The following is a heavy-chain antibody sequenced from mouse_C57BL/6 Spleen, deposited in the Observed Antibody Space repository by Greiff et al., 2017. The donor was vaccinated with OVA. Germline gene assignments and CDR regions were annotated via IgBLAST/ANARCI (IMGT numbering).Heavy chain of an antibody. D-gene: IGHD2-1*01. CDR3: ANYGNLYYAMDY. J-gene: IGHJ4*01. CDR2: IDPSDSYT. CDR1: GYTFTSYW. Sequence: VQLQQPGAELVKPGASVKLSCKASGYTFTSYWMQWVKQRPGQGLEWIGEIDPSDSYTNYNQKFKGKATLTVDTSSSTAYMQLSSLTSEDSAVYYCANYGNLYYAMDYWGQGTSVTVSS. V-gene: IGHV1-50*01.